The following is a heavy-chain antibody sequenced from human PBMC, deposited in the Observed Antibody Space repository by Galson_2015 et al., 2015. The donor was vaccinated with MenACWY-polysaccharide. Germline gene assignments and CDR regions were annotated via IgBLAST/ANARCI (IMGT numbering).Heavy chain of an antibody. CDR1: GFTFSTYW. CDR2: IKEDGSEK. J-gene: IGHJ3*01. CDR3: ARDPHRGAGCSIHDAFDV. D-gene: IGHD2-15*01. Sequence: SLRLSCAASGFTFSTYWMNWVRQAPGKGLEWVANIKEDGSEKYYVDSVKGRFTISRDNAKNSLYLQMSSLRADDTAVYYCARDPHRGAGCSIHDAFDVWGQGTNVTVSS. V-gene: IGHV3-7*01.